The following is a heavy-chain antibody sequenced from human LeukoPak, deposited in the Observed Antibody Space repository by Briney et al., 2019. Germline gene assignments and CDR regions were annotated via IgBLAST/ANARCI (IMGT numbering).Heavy chain of an antibody. Sequence: SETLSLTCAVYGGSFSGYYWSWIRQPPGKGLEWIGEINHSGSTNYNPSLKSRVTISVDTSKNQFSLKLSSVAAADTAVYYCERGLACCSSTSRPDPRLRCTFDYWGQGTLVTVSS. CDR2: INHSGST. D-gene: IGHD2-2*01. CDR1: GGSFSGYY. J-gene: IGHJ4*02. V-gene: IGHV4-34*01. CDR3: ERGLACCSSTSRPDPRLRCTFDY.